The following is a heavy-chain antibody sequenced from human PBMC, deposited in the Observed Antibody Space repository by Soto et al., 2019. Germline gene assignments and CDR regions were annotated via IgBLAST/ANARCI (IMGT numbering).Heavy chain of an antibody. Sequence: ASVKVSCKASGYTFTSYAMHWVRQAPGQRLEWMGWINAGNGNTKYSQKFQGRVTITRDTSASTAYMELSSLRSEDTAVYYCASPLRYCSGGSCYSVLFQHWGQGTLVTVSS. CDR3: ASPLRYCSGGSCYSVLFQH. D-gene: IGHD2-15*01. CDR1: GYTFTSYA. CDR2: INAGNGNT. J-gene: IGHJ1*01. V-gene: IGHV1-3*01.